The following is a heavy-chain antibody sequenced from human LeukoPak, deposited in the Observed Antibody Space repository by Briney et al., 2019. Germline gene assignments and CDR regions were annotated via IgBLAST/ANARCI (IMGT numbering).Heavy chain of an antibody. CDR3: AKDSSGGDYDTFDY. CDR2: ISWNSGSI. J-gene: IGHJ4*02. CDR1: VFTLDDYA. V-gene: IGHV3-9*01. D-gene: IGHD4-17*01. Sequence: GRSLRLSCAASVFTLDDYAMRWVRQAPGKGLERVSGISWNSGSIGYADSVKGRFTISRDNAKNSLYLQMNSLRAEDTALYYCAKDSSGGDYDTFDYWGQGTLVTVSS.